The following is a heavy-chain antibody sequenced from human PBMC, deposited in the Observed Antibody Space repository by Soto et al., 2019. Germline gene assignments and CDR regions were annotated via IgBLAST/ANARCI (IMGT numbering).Heavy chain of an antibody. J-gene: IGHJ4*02. CDR3: ARGLGAHRLFYFDY. Sequence: SLRLSCAASGFTVSSNYMSWVRQAPGKGLEWVSVIYSGGSTYYADSVKGRFTISRDNSKNTLYLQMNSLRAEDTAVYYCARGLGAHRLFYFDYWGQGTLVTVSS. CDR1: GFTVSSNY. CDR2: IYSGGST. V-gene: IGHV3-53*01. D-gene: IGHD1-26*01.